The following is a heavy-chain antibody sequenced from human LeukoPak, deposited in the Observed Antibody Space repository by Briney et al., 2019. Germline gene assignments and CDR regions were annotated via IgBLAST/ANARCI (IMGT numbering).Heavy chain of an antibody. J-gene: IGHJ3*02. CDR3: ARDNYYDTSAYALHI. CDR1: GGSISSGGYY. Sequence: SETLSLTCTVSGGSISSGGYYWSWIRQHPGKGLEWIGHIYYRASTYYNPSLKSRVTISADTSKNQFSLQLSSVTAADTAVYYCARDNYYDTSAYALHIWGQGTMVPVSS. V-gene: IGHV4-31*03. D-gene: IGHD3-22*01. CDR2: IYYRAST.